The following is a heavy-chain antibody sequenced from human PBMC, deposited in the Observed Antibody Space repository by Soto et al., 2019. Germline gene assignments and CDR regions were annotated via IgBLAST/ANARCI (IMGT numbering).Heavy chain of an antibody. J-gene: IGHJ4*02. CDR3: ARVPDY. V-gene: IGHV4-30-2*01. Sequence: SSETLSLTCAVSGGSISRGGYSWSWIRQPPGKGLEWIGYIYHSGSTYYNPSLKSRVTISVDRSKNQFSLKLSSVTAEETAVYYCARVPDYWGQGNLVTVSS. CDR1: GGSISRGGYS. CDR2: IYHSGST.